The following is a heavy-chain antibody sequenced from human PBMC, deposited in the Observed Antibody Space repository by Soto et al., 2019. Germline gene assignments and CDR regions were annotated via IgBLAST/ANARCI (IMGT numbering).Heavy chain of an antibody. CDR1: GFTFSSYA. V-gene: IGHV3-23*01. Sequence: EVQLLESGGGLVQPGGSLRLSCAASGFTFSSYAMSWVRQAPGKGLEWVSAISGSGGSTYYADSVKGRFTISRDNSKNTLYLQMNSLRAEDTAVYYCAKEGLWFGEAPGIYGMDVWGQGTTVTVSS. D-gene: IGHD3-10*01. CDR2: ISGSGGST. J-gene: IGHJ6*02. CDR3: AKEGLWFGEAPGIYGMDV.